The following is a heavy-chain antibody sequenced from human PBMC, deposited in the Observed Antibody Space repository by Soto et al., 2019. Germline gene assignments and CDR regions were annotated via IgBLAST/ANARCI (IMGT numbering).Heavy chain of an antibody. CDR1: GFTFSSYG. Sequence: GGSLRLSCAASGFTFSSYGMHWVRQAPGKGLEWVAVISYDGSNKYYADSVKGRFTISRDNSKNTLYLQMNSLRAEDTAVYYCAKDLPGISSPSDYGESTRWGQGTLVTVSS. J-gene: IGHJ4*02. V-gene: IGHV3-30*18. D-gene: IGHD4-17*01. CDR2: ISYDGSNK. CDR3: AKDLPGISSPSDYGESTR.